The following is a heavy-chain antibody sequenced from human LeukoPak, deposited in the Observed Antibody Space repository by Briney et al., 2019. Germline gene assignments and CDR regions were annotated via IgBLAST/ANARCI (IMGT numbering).Heavy chain of an antibody. V-gene: IGHV1-69*05. CDR1: AGTFSNHA. CDR2: VIPVFAIT. Sequence: ASVTVSFTASAGTFSNHAITWVRQAPGQGLEWVGGVIPVFAITDFAQKFQGRVTFTTDETTSTAYMELRGLRSEDTAIYYCARVDSTLDPDAFDMWGQGTMGTVSS. J-gene: IGHJ3*02. D-gene: IGHD4-11*01. CDR3: ARVDSTLDPDAFDM.